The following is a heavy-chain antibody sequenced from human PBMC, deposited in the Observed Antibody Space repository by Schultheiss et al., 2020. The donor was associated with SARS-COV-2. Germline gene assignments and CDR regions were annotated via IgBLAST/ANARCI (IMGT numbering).Heavy chain of an antibody. D-gene: IGHD1-20*01. CDR2: IYYSGST. Sequence: SQTLSLTCTVSGGSISSYYWSWIRQHPGKGLEWIGYIYYSGSTNYNPSLKSRVTISVDTSKNQFSLKLSSVTAADTAVYYCARHGNSYNWNADDYWGQGTLVTVSS. V-gene: IGHV4-59*08. CDR3: ARHGNSYNWNADDY. CDR1: GGSISSYY. J-gene: IGHJ4*02.